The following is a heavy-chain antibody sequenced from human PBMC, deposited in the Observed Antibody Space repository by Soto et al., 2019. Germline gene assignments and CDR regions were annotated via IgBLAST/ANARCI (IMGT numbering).Heavy chain of an antibody. CDR3: ARGDGNYFDY. CDR2: ISAYNGHT. D-gene: IGHD1-1*01. Sequence: QVQLVQSGAEVKKPGASVKVSCKASGYTFTNYGITWLRQAPGQGPEWMGWISAYNGHTKYAQNLQGRVTMTTETSTSTAYMELTSLRSDDTGLYYCARGDGNYFDYWGQGTVVTVSS. V-gene: IGHV1-18*01. J-gene: IGHJ4*02. CDR1: GYTFTNYG.